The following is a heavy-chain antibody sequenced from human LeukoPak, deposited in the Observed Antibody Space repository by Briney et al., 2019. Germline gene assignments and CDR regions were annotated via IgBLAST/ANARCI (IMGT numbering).Heavy chain of an antibody. D-gene: IGHD5-24*01. CDR3: ARRASRRASKKVEMVTTYDY. CDR1: GGSFSGYY. CDR2: INHSGST. J-gene: IGHJ4*02. V-gene: IGHV4-34*01. Sequence: SETLSLTCAVYGGSFSGYYWSWIRQPPGKGLEWIGEINHSGSTNYNPSFKSRVTISVDTSKNQFSLKLSSVTAADTAVYYCARRASRRASKKVEMVTTYDYWGQGTLVTVSS.